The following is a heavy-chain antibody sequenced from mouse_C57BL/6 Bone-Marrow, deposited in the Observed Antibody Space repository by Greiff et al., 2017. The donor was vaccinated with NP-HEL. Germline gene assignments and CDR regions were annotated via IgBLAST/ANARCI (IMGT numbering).Heavy chain of an antibody. D-gene: IGHD1-1*01. CDR1: GFSLSTFGMG. CDR2: IWWDDDK. V-gene: IGHV8-8*01. J-gene: IGHJ3*01. Sequence: QVTLKVSGPGILQPSQTLSLTCSFSGFSLSTFGMGVGWIRQPSGKGLEWLAHIWWDDDKYYNPALQSRLTSSKDTSKNQVFLKIANVDTADTATYYCARDYDGSSYEAWFAYWGQGTLVTVSA. CDR3: ARDYDGSSYEAWFAY.